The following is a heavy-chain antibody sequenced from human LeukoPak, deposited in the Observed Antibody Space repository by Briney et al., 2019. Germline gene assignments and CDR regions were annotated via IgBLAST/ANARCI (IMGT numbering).Heavy chain of an antibody. CDR1: GFTSSSYR. CDR2: IDEDGGEI. CDR3: ARVGTSSWYV. D-gene: IGHD6-13*01. V-gene: IGHV3-7*01. Sequence: GGLRLSCAASGFTSSSYRMTWVRQAPGKGLEWEANIDEDGGEIYYVDSVKGRFTISRDNAKKSLFLQLNSLRVEDTSVYYCARVGTSSWYVWGQGTLVTVSS. J-gene: IGHJ4*02.